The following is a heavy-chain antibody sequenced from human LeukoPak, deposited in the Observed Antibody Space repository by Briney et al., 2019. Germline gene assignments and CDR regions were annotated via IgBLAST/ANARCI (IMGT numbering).Heavy chain of an antibody. D-gene: IGHD4-17*01. Sequence: SVTVTRKASGGTFSSYAISMLRQAPGQGLELMGGTIRIFGTANYAQKFQGRVTISADESTSTAYMELSSLRAEDTAVYYCARSLGGYGDPGNWFDPWGQGTLVTVSS. J-gene: IGHJ5*02. V-gene: IGHV1-69*13. CDR1: GGTFSSYA. CDR2: TIRIFGTA. CDR3: ARSLGGYGDPGNWFDP.